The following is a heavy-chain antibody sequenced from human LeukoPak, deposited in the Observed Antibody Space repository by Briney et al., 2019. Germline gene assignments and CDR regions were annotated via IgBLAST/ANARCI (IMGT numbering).Heavy chain of an antibody. CDR3: ARHASVDGNWPRPLDY. V-gene: IGHV4-39*01. CDR1: GGSFSSSPYY. J-gene: IGHJ4*02. CDR2: ICYSGST. D-gene: IGHD4-23*01. Sequence: PSETLSLSCTVSGGSFSSSPYYWGWIRQPPGQGLEWFWNICYSGSTYYNPSLNTLVTISVDTSKNQFSLKRTSVTAADTAVYYCARHASVDGNWPRPLDYWGQGSLVTVSS.